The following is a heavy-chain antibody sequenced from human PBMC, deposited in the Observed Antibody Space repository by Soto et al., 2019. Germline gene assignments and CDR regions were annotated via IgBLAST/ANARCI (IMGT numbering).Heavy chain of an antibody. Sequence: SETLSLTCTVSGGSISSYYWSWIRQPPGKGLEWIGYIYYSGSTNYNPSLKSRVTISVDTSKNQFSLKLSSLTAADTAVYYCARVIGGWFDPWGQGTLVTVSS. CDR3: ARVIGGWFDP. J-gene: IGHJ5*02. V-gene: IGHV4-59*01. CDR1: GGSISSYY. CDR2: IYYSGST. D-gene: IGHD3-22*01.